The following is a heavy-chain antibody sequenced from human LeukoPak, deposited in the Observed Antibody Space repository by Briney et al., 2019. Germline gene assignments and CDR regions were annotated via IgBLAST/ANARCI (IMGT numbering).Heavy chain of an antibody. D-gene: IGHD2-2*02. Sequence: GGSLRLSCAASGFTFSSYSMNWVRQAPGKGLEWVSYISSGSSTIYYADSVKGRFTISRDNSKNTLYLQMNSLRAEDTAVYYCAKAGKLGYCSSTSCYTGVDYMDVWGKGTTVTVSS. CDR1: GFTFSSYS. V-gene: IGHV3-48*01. CDR2: ISSGSSTI. J-gene: IGHJ6*03. CDR3: AKAGKLGYCSSTSCYTGVDYMDV.